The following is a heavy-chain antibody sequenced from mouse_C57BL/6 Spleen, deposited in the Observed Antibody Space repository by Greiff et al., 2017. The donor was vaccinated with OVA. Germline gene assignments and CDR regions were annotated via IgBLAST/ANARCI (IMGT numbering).Heavy chain of an antibody. D-gene: IGHD2-2*01. CDR3: ASMVTTEFAY. J-gene: IGHJ3*01. Sequence: VKLVESGPGLVAPSQSLSITCTVSGFSLTSYAISWVRQPPGKGLEWLGVIWTGGGTNYNSALKSRLSISKDNSKSQVFLEMNSLQTDDTARYYCASMVTTEFAYWGQGTLVTVSA. V-gene: IGHV2-9-1*01. CDR2: IWTGGGT. CDR1: GFSLTSYA.